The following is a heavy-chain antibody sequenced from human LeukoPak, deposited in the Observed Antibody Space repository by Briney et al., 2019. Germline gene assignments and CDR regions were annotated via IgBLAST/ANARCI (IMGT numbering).Heavy chain of an antibody. J-gene: IGHJ4*02. CDR2: IYSGGSA. CDR1: GFTVSSNY. D-gene: IGHD3-16*01. Sequence: GGSLRLSCAASGFTVSSNYMSWVRQAPGKGLEWVSVIYSGGSAYYADSVKGRFTISRDNSKNSLYLQMNSLRAEDTAVYYCAREGARDLPFDYWGQGTLVTVSS. V-gene: IGHV3-53*01. CDR3: AREGARDLPFDY.